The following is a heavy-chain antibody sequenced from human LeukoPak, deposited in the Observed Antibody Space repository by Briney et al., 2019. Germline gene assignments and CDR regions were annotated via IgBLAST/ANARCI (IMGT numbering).Heavy chain of an antibody. CDR2: INHSGYT. CDR1: GVSFNAYY. V-gene: IGHV4-34*01. J-gene: IGHJ4*02. D-gene: IGHD2-21*02. CDR3: TRMTAGHDY. Sequence: SETLSLTYAVSGVSFNAYYWSWVRQTPGKGLEWIVEINHSGYTNDSPSLKSRVTLSIDTSRKQFSLNLRSVTVADTGIYYCTRMTAGHDYWGQGTLVTVSS.